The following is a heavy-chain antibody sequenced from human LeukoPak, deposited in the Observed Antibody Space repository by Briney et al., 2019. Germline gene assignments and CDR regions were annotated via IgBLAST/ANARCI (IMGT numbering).Heavy chain of an antibody. Sequence: SETLSLTCTVSGGSISSYYWSWIRQPPGKGLEWIGYIYYSGSTNYNPSLKSRVTISVDTSKNQFSLKLSSVTAADTAVCYCARTGPHYYYGMDVWGQGTTVTVSS. CDR2: IYYSGST. J-gene: IGHJ6*02. V-gene: IGHV4-59*01. D-gene: IGHD3-9*01. CDR1: GGSISSYY. CDR3: ARTGPHYYYGMDV.